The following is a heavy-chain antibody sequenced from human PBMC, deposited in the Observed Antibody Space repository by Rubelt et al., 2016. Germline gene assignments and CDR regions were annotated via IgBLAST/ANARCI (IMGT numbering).Heavy chain of an antibody. CDR2: ISGSGGST. V-gene: IGHV3-23*04. J-gene: IGHJ4*02. CDR3: AKGPSSTSYSPLDY. Sequence: EVQLVESGGGLVQPGGSLRLSCAASGVTFSSYAMSWVRQAPGKGLEWVSAISGSGGSTHYADSVKGRLTISRDNSKNTLYLQMNSLRAEDTAVYYCAKGPSSTSYSPLDYWGQGSLVTVSS. CDR1: GVTFSSYA. D-gene: IGHD2-2*01.